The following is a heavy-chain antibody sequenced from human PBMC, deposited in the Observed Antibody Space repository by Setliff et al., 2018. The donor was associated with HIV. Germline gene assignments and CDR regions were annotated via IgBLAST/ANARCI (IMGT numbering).Heavy chain of an antibody. CDR3: ATPKLSPTYYYDSSGWEDAFDI. J-gene: IGHJ3*02. V-gene: IGHV1-69*05. CDR2: IIPIFGTA. Sequence: ASVKVSCKASGGTFSSYAISWVRQAPGQGLEWMGGIIPIFGTANYAQKFQGRVTITTDESTSTAYMELSSLRSEDTAVYYCATPKLSPTYYYDSSGWEDAFDIWGQGTMVTVSS. CDR1: GGTFSSYA. D-gene: IGHD3-22*01.